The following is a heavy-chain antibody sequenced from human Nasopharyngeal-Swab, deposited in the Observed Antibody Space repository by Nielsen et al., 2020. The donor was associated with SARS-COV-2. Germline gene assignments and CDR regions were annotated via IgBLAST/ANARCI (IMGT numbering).Heavy chain of an antibody. CDR1: GYTFTSYD. V-gene: IGHV1-8*01. D-gene: IGHD6-19*01. J-gene: IGHJ6*03. Sequence: ASVKVSCKASGYTFTSYDINWVRQATGQGLEGMGWMNPNSGNTGYAQKFQGRVTMTRNTSISTAYMELSSLRSEDTAVYYCANTQIAVAGTGYYYYYYMDVWGKGTTVTVSS. CDR3: ANTQIAVAGTGYYYYYYMDV. CDR2: MNPNSGNT.